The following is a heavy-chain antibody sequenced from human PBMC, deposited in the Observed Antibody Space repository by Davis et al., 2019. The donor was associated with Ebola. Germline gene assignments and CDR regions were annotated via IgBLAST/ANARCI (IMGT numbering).Heavy chain of an antibody. CDR3: ARGKRITIFGSAPSYGYYGMDV. CDR2: INPNNGDT. CDR1: GYTFTSYY. J-gene: IGHJ6*02. D-gene: IGHD3-3*01. Sequence: ASVTVSCKASGYTFTSYYMHWVRQAPGQGLEWMGRINPNNGDTNYAQKFQGRVTMTRDTSISTTYLELSSLRSDDTAMYYCARGKRITIFGSAPSYGYYGMDVWGQGTTVTVSS. V-gene: IGHV1-2*02.